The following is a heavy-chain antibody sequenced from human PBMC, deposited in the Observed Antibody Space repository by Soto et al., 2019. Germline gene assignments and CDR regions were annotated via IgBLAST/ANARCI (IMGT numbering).Heavy chain of an antibody. D-gene: IGHD1-20*01. V-gene: IGHV1-18*01. CDR1: GYTFTSYG. CDR3: ARGITLPTPLDY. Sequence: QVQLVQSGAEVKKPGASVKVSCKASGYTFTSYGISWVRQAPGQGLEWMGWISAYNGNTKYSQKFQGRVTITRDTSASTAYMELSSLRSEDTAVYYCARGITLPTPLDYWGQGTLVTVSS. J-gene: IGHJ4*02. CDR2: ISAYNGNT.